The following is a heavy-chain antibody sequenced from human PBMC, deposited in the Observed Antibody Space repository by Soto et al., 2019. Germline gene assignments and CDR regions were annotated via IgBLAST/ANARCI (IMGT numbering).Heavy chain of an antibody. V-gene: IGHV4-31*03. D-gene: IGHD3-16*02. CDR2: IYYSGST. CDR1: GGSISSGGYY. CDR3: ARGRSGSYRPYFDY. Sequence: SETLSLTCTVSGGSISSGGYYWSWIRQHPGKGLEWIGYIYYSGSTYYNPSLKSRVTISVDTSKNQFSLKLSSVTAADTAVYYCARGRSGSYRPYFDYWGQGTLVTVSS. J-gene: IGHJ4*02.